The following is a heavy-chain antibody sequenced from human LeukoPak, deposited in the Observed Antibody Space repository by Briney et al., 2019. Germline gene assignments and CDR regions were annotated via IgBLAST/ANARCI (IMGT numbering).Heavy chain of an antibody. D-gene: IGHD6-19*01. Sequence: ASVKVSCKASGYTFTSYDINWVRQATGQGLEWMGWMNPNSGNTGYAQKFQGRVTMTRNTSISTAYMELSSLRSEDTAVYYCARGIKPYSSGWYINYYGMDVWGQGTTVTVSS. CDR3: ARGIKPYSSGWYINYYGMDV. CDR1: GYTFTSYD. J-gene: IGHJ6*02. V-gene: IGHV1-8*01. CDR2: MNPNSGNT.